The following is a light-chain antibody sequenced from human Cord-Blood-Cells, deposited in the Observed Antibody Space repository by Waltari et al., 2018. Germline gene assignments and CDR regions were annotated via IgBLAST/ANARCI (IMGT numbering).Light chain of an antibody. CDR1: RSDVGGYNY. CDR2: DVS. Sequence: QSALTQPASVSGSPGPSLTISCTGTRSDVGGYNYVSWYQQHPGKAPKLMIYDVSNRPSGVSNRFSGSKSGNTASLTISGLQAEDEADYYCSSYTSSSTVVFGGGTKLTVL. V-gene: IGLV2-14*01. CDR3: SSYTSSSTVV. J-gene: IGLJ2*01.